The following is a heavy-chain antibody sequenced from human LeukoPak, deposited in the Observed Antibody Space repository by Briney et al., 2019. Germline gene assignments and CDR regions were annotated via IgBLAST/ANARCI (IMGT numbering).Heavy chain of an antibody. V-gene: IGHV3-74*01. CDR2: INSDGSST. CDR3: ARGEYYDFWSGYRNWFDP. CDR1: GFTFSSYW. Sequence: PGGSLRLSCAASGFTFSSYWMHWVRHAPGKGLVWVSRINSDGSSTSYADSVKGRFTISRDNAKNTLYLQMNSLRAEDTAVYYCARGEYYDFWSGYRNWFDPWGQGTLVTVSS. D-gene: IGHD3-3*01. J-gene: IGHJ5*02.